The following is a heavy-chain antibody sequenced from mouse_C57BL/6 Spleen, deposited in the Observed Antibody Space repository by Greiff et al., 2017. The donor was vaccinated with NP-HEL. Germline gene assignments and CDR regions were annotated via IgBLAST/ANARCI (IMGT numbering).Heavy chain of an antibody. V-gene: IGHV3-3*01. Sequence: EVQLQESGPSLVRPSQTLSLTCTVTGFSINSDCYWIWIRQFPGNRLEYIGYTFYSGITYYNPSLESRTYITRDTSKNQFSPKLSSVTTEDTATYYCARAPYDYDRGYYAMDYWGQGTSVTVSS. J-gene: IGHJ4*01. D-gene: IGHD2-4*01. CDR2: TFYSGIT. CDR1: GFSINSDCY. CDR3: ARAPYDYDRGYYAMDY.